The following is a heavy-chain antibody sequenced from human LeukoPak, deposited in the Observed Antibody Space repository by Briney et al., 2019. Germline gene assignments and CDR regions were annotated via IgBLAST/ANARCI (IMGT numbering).Heavy chain of an antibody. Sequence: PGGSLRLSCVASGFTFNGYAMHWVRRAPGKGLEWVAVISYDGSNKYYAGSVKGRFTISRDDSKNTLYLQMNSLRAEDTAVYYCARGRMAVAGIVIDSGFDPWGQGTLVTVSS. V-gene: IGHV3-30-3*01. CDR2: ISYDGSNK. CDR1: GFTFNGYA. D-gene: IGHD6-19*01. CDR3: ARGRMAVAGIVIDSGFDP. J-gene: IGHJ5*02.